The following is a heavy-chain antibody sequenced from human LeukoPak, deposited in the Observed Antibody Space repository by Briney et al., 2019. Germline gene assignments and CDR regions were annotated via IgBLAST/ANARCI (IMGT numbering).Heavy chain of an antibody. D-gene: IGHD1-26*01. CDR2: IYYSGST. Sequence: PSETLSLTCTVSGGSIRSSSYYWGWIRQPPGKGLEWIGSIYYSGSTYYNPSLESRVTISADTSKNQFSLKLSSVTAADTAVYYCATRSELYSYYYMDVWGKGTTVTISS. CDR3: ATRSELYSYYYMDV. CDR1: GGSIRSSSYY. J-gene: IGHJ6*03. V-gene: IGHV4-39*01.